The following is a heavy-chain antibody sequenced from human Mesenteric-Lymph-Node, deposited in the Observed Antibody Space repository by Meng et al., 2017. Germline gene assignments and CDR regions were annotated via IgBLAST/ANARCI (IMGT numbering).Heavy chain of an antibody. J-gene: IGHJ3*02. D-gene: IGHD2-21*02. CDR3: ATSRLAYCGGDCYSSAFDI. CDR1: GFTFSSYS. CDR2: ISSSSSYI. Sequence: GGSLRLSCAASGFTFSSYSMNWVRQAPGKGLEWVSSISSSSSYIYYADSVKGRFTISRDNAKNSLYLQMNSLRAEDTAVYYCATSRLAYCGGDCYSSAFDIWGQGTMVTVSS. V-gene: IGHV3-21*01.